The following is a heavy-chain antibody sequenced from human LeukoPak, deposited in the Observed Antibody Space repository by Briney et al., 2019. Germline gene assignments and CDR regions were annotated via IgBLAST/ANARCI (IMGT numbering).Heavy chain of an antibody. Sequence: SQTLSLTCAISGDSVSTNTVAWNWIRQSPSRGLEWLGRTYYSSKWYNDYAVSVKSRITISPDTSKNQFSLHLNSVTPEDTAVSFCARALVADVHNGFDFWGQGTLVTVSS. CDR1: GDSVSTNTVA. CDR2: TYYSSKWYN. J-gene: IGHJ4*02. V-gene: IGHV6-1*01. D-gene: IGHD5-12*01. CDR3: ARALVADVHNGFDF.